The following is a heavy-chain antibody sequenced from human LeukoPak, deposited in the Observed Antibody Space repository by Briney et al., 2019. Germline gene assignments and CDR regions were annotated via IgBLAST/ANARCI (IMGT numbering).Heavy chain of an antibody. CDR1: GYSISSGYY. Sequence: PSETLSLTCAVSGYSISSGYYWGWIRQPPGKGLEWIGSIYHSGSTYYNPSLKSRVTISVDTSKNQFSLKLSSVTAADTAVYYCARHVAYCSSTSCRGWFDPWGQGTLVTVSS. V-gene: IGHV4-38-2*01. D-gene: IGHD2-2*01. CDR3: ARHVAYCSSTSCRGWFDP. CDR2: IYHSGST. J-gene: IGHJ5*02.